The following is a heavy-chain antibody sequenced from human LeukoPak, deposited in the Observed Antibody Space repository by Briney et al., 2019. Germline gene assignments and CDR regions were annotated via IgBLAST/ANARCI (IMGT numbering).Heavy chain of an antibody. V-gene: IGHV3-7*01. CDR3: ARGDQGLWSAYYMDV. Sequence: GGSVRLSCAASGFTFSSYWMSWVRQAPGKGLEWVANIKQDGSEKYYVDSVKGRFTISRDNAKNSLYLQMNSLRAEDTAVYYCARGDQGLWSAYYMDVWGKGTTVTVSS. CDR2: IKQDGSEK. D-gene: IGHD3-3*01. CDR1: GFTFSSYW. J-gene: IGHJ6*03.